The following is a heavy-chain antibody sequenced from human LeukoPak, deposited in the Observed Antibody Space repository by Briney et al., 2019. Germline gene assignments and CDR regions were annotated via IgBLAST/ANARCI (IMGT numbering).Heavy chain of an antibody. Sequence: PGGSLRLSCAVSGFTFSNFAMSWARQTPGKGLEWVSAISPGGGTIFYADSVKGRFAVSRDNPANTLYLQINNLRAEDTAVYYCAKATAATTYFDHWGQGTRVTVSS. CDR1: GFTFSNFA. J-gene: IGHJ4*02. CDR3: AKATAATTYFDH. D-gene: IGHD6-25*01. CDR2: ISPGGGTI. V-gene: IGHV3-23*01.